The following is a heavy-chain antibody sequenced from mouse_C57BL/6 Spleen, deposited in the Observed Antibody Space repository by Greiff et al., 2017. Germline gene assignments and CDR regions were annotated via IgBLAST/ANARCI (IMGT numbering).Heavy chain of an antibody. V-gene: IGHV6-6*01. D-gene: IGHD4-1*01. CDR2: IRNKANNHAT. CDR1: GFTFSDAW. J-gene: IGHJ3*01. Sequence: EVKLMESGGGLVQPGGSMKLSCAASGFTFSDAWMDWVRQSPEKGLEWVAEIRNKANNHATYYAESVKGRFTISRDDSKSSVYLQMNSLRAEDTGIYYCTPNWDWVAWFAYWGQGTLVTVSA. CDR3: TPNWDWVAWFAY.